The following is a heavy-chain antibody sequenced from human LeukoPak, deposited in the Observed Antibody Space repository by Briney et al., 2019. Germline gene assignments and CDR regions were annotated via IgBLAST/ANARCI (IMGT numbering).Heavy chain of an antibody. CDR3: ARGWGPEYYYYYMDV. J-gene: IGHJ6*03. CDR1: GFTFSSYW. V-gene: IGHV3-7*01. D-gene: IGHD2-21*02. Sequence: GGSLRLSCAASGFTFSSYWMSWVRQAPGKGLEWVANIKQDGSEKYYVDSVKGRFTISKDNAKNSLYLQMISLRAEDMAVYYCARGWGPEYYYYYMDVWGKGTTVTVSS. CDR2: IKQDGSEK.